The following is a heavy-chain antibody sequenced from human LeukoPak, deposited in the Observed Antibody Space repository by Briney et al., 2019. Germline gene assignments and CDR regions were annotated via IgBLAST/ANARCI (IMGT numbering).Heavy chain of an antibody. V-gene: IGHV3-7*01. CDR3: ARDSFRYSYLDY. CDR1: GFTFSSYW. D-gene: IGHD5-18*01. J-gene: IGHJ4*02. Sequence: GGSLRLSCVAPGFTFSSYWMSWVRQAPGKGLEWVANIKQDGSEKYYVDSVKGRFTISRDNAKNSLYLQMNSLRAEDTAVYYCARDSFRYSYLDYWGQGTLVTVSS. CDR2: IKQDGSEK.